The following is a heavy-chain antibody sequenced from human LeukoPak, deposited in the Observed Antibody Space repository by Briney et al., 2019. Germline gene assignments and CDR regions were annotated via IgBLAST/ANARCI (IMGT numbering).Heavy chain of an antibody. V-gene: IGHV4-39*01. D-gene: IGHD6-19*01. CDR1: GGSISSSIFY. J-gene: IGHJ6*02. CDR2: IYHSGIT. Sequence: SETLSLTCTVSGGSISSSIFYWGWIRQPPGKGLEWIGSIYHSGITYYNPSLKSRVTISVDTSKNQFSLKLSTVTAADTAVYYCARHGISSDFNYGMDVWGQGTTVTVSS. CDR3: ARHGISSDFNYGMDV.